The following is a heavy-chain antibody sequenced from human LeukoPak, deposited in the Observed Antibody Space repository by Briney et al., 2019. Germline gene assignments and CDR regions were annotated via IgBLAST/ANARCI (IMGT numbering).Heavy chain of an antibody. V-gene: IGHV3-48*04. CDR3: ARGTLIDY. D-gene: IGHD1-14*01. Sequence: GGSLRLSCAASGFIFSNYNMNWVRQAPGKGLEWVSYIRSSSSTIYYADSVKGRFTISRDNAKNSLDLQMNSLRAEDTAVYYCARGTLIDYWGQGTLVTVSS. CDR2: IRSSSSTI. J-gene: IGHJ4*02. CDR1: GFIFSNYN.